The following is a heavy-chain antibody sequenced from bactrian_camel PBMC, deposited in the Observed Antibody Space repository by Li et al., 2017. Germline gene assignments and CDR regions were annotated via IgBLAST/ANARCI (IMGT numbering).Heavy chain of an antibody. D-gene: IGHD2*01. V-gene: IGHV3S53*01. J-gene: IGHJ6*01. CDR1: RYGRGC. CDR2: MDSDGST. Sequence: HVQLVESGGGSVQAGGSLRVSCEASRYGRGCMGWFRDFPGKEREGVAVMDSDGSTTYADSVKGRFTISRDNSENTLYLQMNALSPEDTAMNYCAADVDPCVVVSDTFIKIGIWSQGTQVTVS. CDR3: AADVDPCVVVSDTFIKIGI.